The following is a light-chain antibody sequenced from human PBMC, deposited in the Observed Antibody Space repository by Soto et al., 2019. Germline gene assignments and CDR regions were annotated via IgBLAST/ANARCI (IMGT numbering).Light chain of an antibody. CDR3: QQYNNGPLYN. V-gene: IGKV3-20*01. CDR1: QSVSSSY. Sequence: EIVLTQSPGTLSLSPGERATLSCRASQSVSSSYLAWYQQKPGQAPRPLIYGASSRATGIPDRFSGSGSGTDFTLTISSLQSEDFAVYYCQQYNNGPLYNFGQGTKLEIK. CDR2: GAS. J-gene: IGKJ2*01.